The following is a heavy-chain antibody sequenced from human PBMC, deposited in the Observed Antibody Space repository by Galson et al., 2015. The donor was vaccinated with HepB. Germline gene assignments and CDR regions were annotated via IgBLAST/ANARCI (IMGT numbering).Heavy chain of an antibody. CDR1: GFTFSGSA. Sequence: SLRLSCAASGFTFSGSAMHWVRQASGKGLEWVGRIRSKANSYATAYAASVKGRFTISRDDSKNTAYLQMNSLKTEDTAVYYCTSPTGDQGYWGQGTLVTVSS. CDR3: TSPTGDQGY. D-gene: IGHD7-27*01. CDR2: IRSKANSYAT. J-gene: IGHJ4*02. V-gene: IGHV3-73*01.